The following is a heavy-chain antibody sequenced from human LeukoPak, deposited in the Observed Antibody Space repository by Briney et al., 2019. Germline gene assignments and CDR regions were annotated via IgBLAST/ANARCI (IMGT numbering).Heavy chain of an antibody. D-gene: IGHD2-15*01. CDR2: ISSSSSTI. V-gene: IGHV3-48*01. CDR1: GFTFSSYS. CDR3: ARDMGHCSGDTCYFYY. J-gene: IGHJ4*02. Sequence: GGSLRLSCAASGFTFSSYSMNWVRQAPGKGLEWVSYISSSSSTIYYADSVKGRFTISRDNAKNSLYLQMNSLRAEDTAVYYCARDMGHCSGDTCYFYYWGQGTLVTVSS.